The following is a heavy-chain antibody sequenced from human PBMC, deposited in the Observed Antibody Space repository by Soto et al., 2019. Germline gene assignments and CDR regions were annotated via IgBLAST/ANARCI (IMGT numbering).Heavy chain of an antibody. Sequence: SETLSLTCTVSGGYISPYYWSWIRQPPGKGLEWIGYIFYSGTTTYNPSLRSRVTISVDTSKNQFSLRLSSVTAADTAVYYCARDSGYGDPFDFWGQGTLVTVSS. CDR3: ARDSGYGDPFDF. J-gene: IGHJ4*02. CDR1: GGYISPYY. D-gene: IGHD4-17*01. V-gene: IGHV4-59*01. CDR2: IFYSGTT.